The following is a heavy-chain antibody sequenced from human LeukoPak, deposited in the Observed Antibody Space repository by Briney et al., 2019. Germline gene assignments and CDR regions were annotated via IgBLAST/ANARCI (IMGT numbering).Heavy chain of an antibody. CDR2: IYHSGSI. J-gene: IGHJ4*02. CDR3: ARGVITFGGVTTVDY. Sequence: SETLSLTCTVSGYSISNGYYWGWIRQPPGKGLEWIGSIYHSGSIYYNPSLKSRVTISVDTSKNQLSLKLSSVTAADTAVYYCARGVITFGGVTTVDYWGQGTLVSVPS. D-gene: IGHD3-16*01. V-gene: IGHV4-38-2*02. CDR1: GYSISNGYY.